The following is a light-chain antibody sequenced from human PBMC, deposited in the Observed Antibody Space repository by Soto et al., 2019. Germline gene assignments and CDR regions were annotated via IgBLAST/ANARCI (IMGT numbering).Light chain of an antibody. Sequence: EIVLTQSPGTLSLFPGERATLSCRATQSVTSDYLAWYQQKPGQAPRLLIYSASRRATGIPDRFSGSGSGTDFTLTINRLEPEDFAVYYCQQYGTSPWTFGQGTKVEIK. CDR3: QQYGTSPWT. V-gene: IGKV3-20*01. J-gene: IGKJ1*01. CDR2: SAS. CDR1: QSVTSDY.